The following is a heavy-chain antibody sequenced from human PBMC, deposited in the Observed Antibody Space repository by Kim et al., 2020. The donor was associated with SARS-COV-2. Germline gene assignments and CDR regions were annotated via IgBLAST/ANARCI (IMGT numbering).Heavy chain of an antibody. V-gene: IGHV3-66*01. Sequence: SVNGRFTISRDNSKNTLYLQMNSLRAEDTAVYYCAREELRFAYYYYGMDVWGQGTTVTVSS. J-gene: IGHJ6*02. CDR3: AREELRFAYYYYGMDV. D-gene: IGHD3-3*01.